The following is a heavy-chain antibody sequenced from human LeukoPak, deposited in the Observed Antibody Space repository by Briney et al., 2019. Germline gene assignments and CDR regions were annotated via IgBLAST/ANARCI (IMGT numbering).Heavy chain of an antibody. J-gene: IGHJ4*02. CDR2: IYTSGST. D-gene: IGHD6-13*01. V-gene: IGHV4-4*07. Sequence: KPSETLSLTCTVSGGSISSYYWSWIRQPAGKGPEWIGRIYTSGSTNYNPSLKSRVTMSVDTSKNQFSLKLSSVTAADTAVYYCARAPLRYSSSWPTVFDYWGQGTLVTVSS. CDR3: ARAPLRYSSSWPTVFDY. CDR1: GGSISSYY.